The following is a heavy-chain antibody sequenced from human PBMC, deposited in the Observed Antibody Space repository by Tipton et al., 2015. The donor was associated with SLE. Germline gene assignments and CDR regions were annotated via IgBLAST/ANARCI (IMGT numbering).Heavy chain of an antibody. J-gene: IGHJ5*01. CDR3: ARFHLKSYYEFDS. D-gene: IGHD1-26*01. Sequence: LRLSCTVSGVSIRRHYWSWIRLSPGKGLEWIVYTYNNERTKYNPSLESRVTVSVDTSKNLLSLKLSSVTAADTAVYFCARFHLKSYYEFDSWGQGTLVTVSP. V-gene: IGHV4-59*11. CDR2: TYNNERT. CDR1: GVSIRRHY.